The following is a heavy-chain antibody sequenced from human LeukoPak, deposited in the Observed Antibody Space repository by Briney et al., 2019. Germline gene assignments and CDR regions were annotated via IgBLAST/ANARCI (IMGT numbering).Heavy chain of an antibody. CDR1: GFTFSSYA. CDR3: AKDGGMAARLVDN. CDR2: MSGSGGST. Sequence: GGSLRLSCAASGFTFSSYAMSWVRQAPGKGLEWVSAMSGSGGSTYYADSVRGRFTISRDNSKNTLYLQMNSLRVEDTAIYYCAKDGGMAARLVDNWGQGTLVTVSS. J-gene: IGHJ4*02. D-gene: IGHD6-6*01. V-gene: IGHV3-23*01.